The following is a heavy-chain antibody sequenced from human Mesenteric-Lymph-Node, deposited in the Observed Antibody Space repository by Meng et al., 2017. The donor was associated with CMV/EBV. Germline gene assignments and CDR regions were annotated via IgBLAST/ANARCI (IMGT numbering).Heavy chain of an antibody. CDR2: ISDSGSTV. J-gene: IGHJ6*02. CDR1: GVTFSSYE. V-gene: IGHV3-48*03. Sequence: GGSLRLSCAASGVTFSSYEINWVRQAPGKGLEWDSYISDSGSTVYYAVSVTGRFTISRDNTKNSLYLQMNSLRAEDTALYYCAKSGGGSSTGRRTYYYYGMDVWGQGTTVTVSS. CDR3: AKSGGGSSTGRRTYYYYGMDV. D-gene: IGHD2-2*01.